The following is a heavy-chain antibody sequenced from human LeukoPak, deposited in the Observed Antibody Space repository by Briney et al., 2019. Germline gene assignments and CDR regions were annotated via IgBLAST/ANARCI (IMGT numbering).Heavy chain of an antibody. D-gene: IGHD4-23*01. CDR1: AFTFSNNG. Sequence: GGSLRLSCAASAFTFSNNGMRWVRQAPGKGLGWVASIKEDGSEINYVDSVKGRFTISRDNAKNSLYLQMNSLRVGDTAVYYCARDRGYSTFDYWGQGTLVTVSS. V-gene: IGHV3-7*01. CDR2: IKEDGSEI. CDR3: ARDRGYSTFDY. J-gene: IGHJ4*02.